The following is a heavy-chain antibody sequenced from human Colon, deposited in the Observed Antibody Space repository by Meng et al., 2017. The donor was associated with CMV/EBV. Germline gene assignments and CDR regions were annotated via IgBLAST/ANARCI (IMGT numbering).Heavy chain of an antibody. CDR3: ARGKNYYDSSGYRKGLDY. CDR2: INPNSGGT. D-gene: IGHD3-22*01. J-gene: IGHJ4*02. CDR1: GYTFTDNY. V-gene: IGHV1-2*02. Sequence: GECGGEGKKPWGSVKGSCKASGYTFTDNYMHWGRQAPGQGLEWMGWINPNSGGTNYAQKFQGRVTMTRDTSISTAYMELSRLRSDDTAVYYCARGKNYYDSSGYRKGLDYWGQGTLVTVSS.